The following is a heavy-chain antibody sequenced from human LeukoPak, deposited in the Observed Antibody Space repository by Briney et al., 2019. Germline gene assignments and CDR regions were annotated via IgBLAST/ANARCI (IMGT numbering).Heavy chain of an antibody. D-gene: IGHD6-19*01. J-gene: IGHJ4*02. V-gene: IGHV6-1*01. CDR1: GDSVSSNSAA. Sequence: SQTLSLTCDISGDSVSSNSAAWNWIRQSPSRGLEWLGRTYYRSKWYNDYEVSVKSRITINPDTSKNQFSLQVNSVTPEDTAVYYCARGTRYSSGWTFDYWGQGTLVTVSS. CDR2: TYYRSKWYN. CDR3: ARGTRYSSGWTFDY.